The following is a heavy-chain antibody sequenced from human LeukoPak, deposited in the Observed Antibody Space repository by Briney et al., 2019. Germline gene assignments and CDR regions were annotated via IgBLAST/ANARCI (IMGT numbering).Heavy chain of an antibody. CDR2: INQDGSEK. V-gene: IGHV3-7*01. Sequence: GGSLRLSCAASEFSLSRYWMSWVRQAPGKGLEWVANINQDGSEKYYVDSVKGRFTISRDNAKNSLYLQMNSLRAEDTAVYYCATSDYWGQGTLVTVSS. CDR1: EFSLSRYW. CDR3: ATSDY. J-gene: IGHJ4*02.